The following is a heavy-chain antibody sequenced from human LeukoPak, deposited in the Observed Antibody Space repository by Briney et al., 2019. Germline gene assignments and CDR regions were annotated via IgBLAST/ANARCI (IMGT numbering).Heavy chain of an antibody. CDR3: ASLHLDYDISTGYPYDAFDI. D-gene: IGHD3-9*01. V-gene: IGHV4-4*07. CDR2: IYTSGST. Sequence: SETLSLTCTVSGGSISSYYWSWIRQPAGKGLEWIGRIYTSGSTNYNPSLKSRITMSVDTSKNQFSLKLSSVTAADTAVYYCASLHLDYDISTGYPYDAFDIWGQGTMVTVSS. J-gene: IGHJ3*02. CDR1: GGSISSYY.